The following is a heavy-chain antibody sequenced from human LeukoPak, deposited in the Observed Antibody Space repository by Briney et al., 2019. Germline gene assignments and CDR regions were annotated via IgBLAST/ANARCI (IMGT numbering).Heavy chain of an antibody. CDR1: GYTFTGYY. CDR3: ARGIWSGYYTGYYFDY. Sequence: GGSVKVSCKASGYTFTGYYMHWVRQAPGQGLEWMGWINPNSGGTNYAQKFQGRVTMTRDTSISTAYMELRSLRSDDTAVYYCARGIWSGYYTGYYFDYWGQGTLVTVSS. CDR2: INPNSGGT. V-gene: IGHV1-2*02. J-gene: IGHJ4*02. D-gene: IGHD3-3*01.